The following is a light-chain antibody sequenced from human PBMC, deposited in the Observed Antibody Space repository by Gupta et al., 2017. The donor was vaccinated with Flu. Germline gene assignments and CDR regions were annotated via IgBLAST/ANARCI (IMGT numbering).Light chain of an antibody. CDR1: SSDVGGYNY. Sequence: SALPQPRSVSGSPCPSVTISCTGTSSDVGGYNYVSWYQQHPDKAHKLMIYDVSKRPAGVPARFSVSKSGNKASLTISGRQEEEEADYYGCSDAGSDTGVFGTGTKVTVL. CDR3: CSDAGSDTGV. J-gene: IGLJ1*01. CDR2: DVS. V-gene: IGLV2-11*01.